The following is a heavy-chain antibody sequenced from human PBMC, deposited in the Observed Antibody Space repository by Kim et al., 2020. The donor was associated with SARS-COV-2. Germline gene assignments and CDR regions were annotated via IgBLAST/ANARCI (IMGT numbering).Heavy chain of an antibody. Sequence: GGSLRLSCAASGFTFSSYDMHWVRQATGKGLEWVSGIGTAGDTYYPGYVKGRFTISRENAKNSLYLQMNSLRAGDTAVYYCARGGYCSSTSCYAGVDWFDPWGQGTLVTVSS. CDR2: IGTAGDT. CDR1: GFTFSSYD. V-gene: IGHV3-13*01. D-gene: IGHD2-2*01. J-gene: IGHJ5*02. CDR3: ARGGYCSSTSCYAGVDWFDP.